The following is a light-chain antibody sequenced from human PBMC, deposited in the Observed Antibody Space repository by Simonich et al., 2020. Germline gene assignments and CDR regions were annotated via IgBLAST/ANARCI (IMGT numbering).Light chain of an antibody. CDR3: QQYNNWPLT. J-gene: IGKJ4*01. CDR2: GAS. CDR1: TSVSSN. V-gene: IGKV3-15*01. Sequence: EIVMTQSPATLSVYPGERATLYCSAMTSVSSNLDWYQHKPGQAPRLLIYGASTRATGIPARFSGSGSGTEFTLTISSMQSEDFAVYYCQQYNNWPLTFGGGTKVEIK.